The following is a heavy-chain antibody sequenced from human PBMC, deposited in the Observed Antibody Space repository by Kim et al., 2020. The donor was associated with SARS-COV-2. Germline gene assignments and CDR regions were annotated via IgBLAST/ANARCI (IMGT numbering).Heavy chain of an antibody. Sequence: GGSLRLSCAASGFTFSSYAMSWVRQAPGKGLEWVSAISGSGGSTYYADSVKGRFTISRDNSKNTLYLQMNSLRAEDTAVYYCAKERIWFGEPQGGGWGYWGQGTLVTVSS. CDR3: AKERIWFGEPQGGGWGY. CDR2: ISGSGGST. CDR1: GFTFSSYA. J-gene: IGHJ4*02. V-gene: IGHV3-23*01. D-gene: IGHD3-10*01.